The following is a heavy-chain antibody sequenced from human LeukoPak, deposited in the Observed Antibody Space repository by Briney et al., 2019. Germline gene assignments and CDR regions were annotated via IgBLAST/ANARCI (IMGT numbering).Heavy chain of an antibody. Sequence: GGSLRLSCEASGFTFSRYWMSWVRQAPEKGLEWVASIREDGSETYPADSVRGRFTFSRDNAKDSLSLQMDSLRVEDTAVYYCVRSSDMTGDLHDAFDIWGRGTMVTVSS. CDR1: GFTFSRYW. D-gene: IGHD7-27*01. CDR3: VRSSDMTGDLHDAFDI. V-gene: IGHV3-7*01. CDR2: IREDGSET. J-gene: IGHJ3*02.